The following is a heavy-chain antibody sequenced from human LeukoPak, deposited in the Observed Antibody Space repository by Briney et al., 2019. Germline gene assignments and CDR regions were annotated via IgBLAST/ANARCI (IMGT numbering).Heavy chain of an antibody. Sequence: SETLSLTCTVSGVSISSYYWTWIRQPPGEGLEWIGYIYYSESTNYNPSLKSRVTISVDTSKNQFSLKLSSVTAAGTAVYYCARALQPGVYAFDIWGQGTMVTVSS. CDR1: GVSISSYY. CDR2: IYYSEST. CDR3: ARALQPGVYAFDI. D-gene: IGHD6-13*01. J-gene: IGHJ3*02. V-gene: IGHV4-59*01.